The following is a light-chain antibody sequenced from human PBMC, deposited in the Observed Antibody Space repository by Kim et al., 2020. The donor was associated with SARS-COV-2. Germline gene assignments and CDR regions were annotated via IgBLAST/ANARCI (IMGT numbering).Light chain of an antibody. Sequence: QRVTISCTGSRANIGAGFDVHWYQQLPGTAPKLLIYDNSNRPSGVPDRFSGSKSGTSASLAITGLQAQDEADYYCQSYDNSLSGYVFGTGTKVTVL. J-gene: IGLJ1*01. CDR2: DNS. CDR3: QSYDNSLSGYV. V-gene: IGLV1-40*01. CDR1: RANIGAGFD.